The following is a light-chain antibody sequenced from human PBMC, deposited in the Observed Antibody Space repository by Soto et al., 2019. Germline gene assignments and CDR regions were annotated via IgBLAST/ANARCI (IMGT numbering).Light chain of an antibody. J-gene: IGKJ4*01. CDR1: QGISSY. V-gene: IGKV1-8*01. CDR3: QQYSNWPLT. Sequence: AIRMTQSPSSLSASTGDRVTITCRASQGISSYLAWYQQKPGKAPKLLIYAASTLQSGVPSRFSGSGSGTEFTLTISSLQSEDFAVYYCQQYSNWPLTFGGGTKVDIK. CDR2: AAS.